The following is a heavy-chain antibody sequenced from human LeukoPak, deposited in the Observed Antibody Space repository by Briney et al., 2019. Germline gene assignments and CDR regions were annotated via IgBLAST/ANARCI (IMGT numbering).Heavy chain of an antibody. CDR1: GFTFSSYS. Sequence: GGSLRLSCAASGFTFSSYSMNWVRQAPGKGLEWVSSISSSSSYIYYADSVKDRFTISRDNAKNSLYLQMNSLRAEDTAVYYCARGDGDYYYMDVWGKGTTVTVSS. D-gene: IGHD5-24*01. CDR2: ISSSSSYI. J-gene: IGHJ6*03. V-gene: IGHV3-21*01. CDR3: ARGDGDYYYMDV.